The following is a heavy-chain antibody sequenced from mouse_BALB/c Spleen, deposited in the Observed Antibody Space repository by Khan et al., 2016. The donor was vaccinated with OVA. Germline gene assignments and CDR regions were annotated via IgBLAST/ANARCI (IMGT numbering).Heavy chain of an antibody. CDR2: INPSSGYI. CDR3: VRIPAPPYFFDS. Sequence: QVQLQQSGAELARPGASVKMSCKASGYTFTNYTMHWVKQRPGQGLEWIGSINPSSGYINYTQKFKDKGTLTADKSSSTAYMQLTSLTSDDSAVYYCVRIPAPPYFFDSWGQGTTLTVSS. J-gene: IGHJ2*01. CDR1: GYTFTNYT. V-gene: IGHV1-4*01.